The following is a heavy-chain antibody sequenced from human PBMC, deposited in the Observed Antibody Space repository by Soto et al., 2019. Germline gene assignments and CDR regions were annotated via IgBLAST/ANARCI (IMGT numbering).Heavy chain of an antibody. J-gene: IGHJ6*02. CDR1: GYSFANYC. D-gene: IGHD3-10*01. CDR3: ARNRLRQYYYGMDV. Sequence: GESLKISCHGSGYSFANYCIALVLQMPGKGLDWVGVIYPGDSDTTYSPSFRCQVTISADKSISHVYLQWSSLKASDTAMYYCARNRLRQYYYGMDVWGQGTTVTVSS. V-gene: IGHV5-51*01. CDR2: IYPGDSDT.